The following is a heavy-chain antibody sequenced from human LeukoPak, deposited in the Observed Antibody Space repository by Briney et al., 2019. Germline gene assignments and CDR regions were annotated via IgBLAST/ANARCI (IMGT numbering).Heavy chain of an antibody. CDR3: ARGLRFFDY. Sequence: ASVKVSCKASGYTFTSYYIHWVRQAPGQGLECMGVITPSGASTTYAQKFQGRVTMTRDTSTSTVYMELSSLRTEDTAVYYCARGLRFFDYWGQGTLVTVSA. V-gene: IGHV1-46*01. J-gene: IGHJ4*02. D-gene: IGHD2-15*01. CDR2: ITPSGAST. CDR1: GYTFTSYY.